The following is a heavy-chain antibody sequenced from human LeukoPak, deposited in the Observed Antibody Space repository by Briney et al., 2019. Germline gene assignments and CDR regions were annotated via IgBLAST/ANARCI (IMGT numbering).Heavy chain of an antibody. CDR2: IYYSGST. CDR3: ASSIKTRVYSGGWHGSDY. J-gene: IGHJ4*02. V-gene: IGHV4-39*07. D-gene: IGHD6-19*01. CDR1: GDSISSGNDY. Sequence: SETLPLTCTVYGDSISSGNDYWGWIRQPPGKGLEWIGSIYYSGSTYFNPSLKSRVTISVDTSKNQFSLKLSSVTAADTAVYYCASSIKTRVYSGGWHGSDYWGQGTLVTVSS.